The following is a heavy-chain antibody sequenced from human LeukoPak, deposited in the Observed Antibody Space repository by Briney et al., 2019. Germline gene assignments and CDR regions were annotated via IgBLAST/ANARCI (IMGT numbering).Heavy chain of an antibody. J-gene: IGHJ4*02. CDR1: GCTFTSYG. CDR2: ISAYNGNT. V-gene: IGHV1-18*01. CDR3: ARDHCSSTSCYGDFDY. D-gene: IGHD2-2*01. Sequence: ASVKVSCKASGCTFTSYGISWVRQAPGQGLEWMGWISAYNGNTNYAQKLQGRVTMTTDTSTSTAYMELRSLRSDDTAVYYCARDHCSSTSCYGDFDYWGQGTLVTVSS.